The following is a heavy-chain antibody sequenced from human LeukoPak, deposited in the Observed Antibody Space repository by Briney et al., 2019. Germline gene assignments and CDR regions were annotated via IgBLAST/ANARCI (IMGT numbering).Heavy chain of an antibody. CDR2: INPNSGGT. D-gene: IGHD3-10*01. Sequence: ASVKVSCKTSGYRFITFGTNWVRQAPGQGLEWMGWINPNSGGTNYAQKFQGWVTMTRDTSISTAYMELSRLRSDDTAVYYCAREESYGMDVWGQGTTVTVSS. J-gene: IGHJ6*02. CDR3: AREESYGMDV. CDR1: GYRFITFG. V-gene: IGHV1-2*04.